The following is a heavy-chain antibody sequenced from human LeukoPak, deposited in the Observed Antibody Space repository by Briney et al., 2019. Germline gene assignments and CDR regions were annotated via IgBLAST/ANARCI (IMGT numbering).Heavy chain of an antibody. D-gene: IGHD5-12*01. CDR2: IYYSGST. Sequence: PPETLSLTCTVSGGSISSSSYYWGWIRQPPGKGLEWIGSIYYSGSTYYNPSLKSRVTISVDTSKNQFSLKLSSVTAADTAVYYCARRVVATYFDYWGQGTLVTVSS. CDR3: ARRVVATYFDY. V-gene: IGHV4-39*01. CDR1: GGSISSSSYY. J-gene: IGHJ4*02.